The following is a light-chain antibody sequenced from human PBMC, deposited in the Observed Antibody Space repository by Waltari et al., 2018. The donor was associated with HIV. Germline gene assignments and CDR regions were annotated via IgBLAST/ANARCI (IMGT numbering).Light chain of an antibody. J-gene: IGLJ2*01. CDR2: INSDGSH. CDR1: SGHSTYA. V-gene: IGLV4-69*01. Sequence: QLVLTQLPSASASLGASIKLTCTLSSGHSTYAIASHPQQPQKGPRFLIKINSDGSHDKGDGIPDRFSGSSSGSERYLTISSLQSEDEADYYCQTWGTGIQDVVFGGGTKLTVL. CDR3: QTWGTGIQDVV.